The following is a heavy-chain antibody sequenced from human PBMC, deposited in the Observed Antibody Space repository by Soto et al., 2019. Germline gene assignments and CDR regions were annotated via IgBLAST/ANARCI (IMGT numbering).Heavy chain of an antibody. V-gene: IGHV1-2*02. CDR2: INPNSGAT. CDR1: GYTFTGYF. Sequence: ASVKVSCKASGYTFTGYFIHWVRQAPRQGLEWVGYINPNSGATKYAPRFQGRVTMTSDTSIRTAYMDLSNLRSDDTAVYYCARVYSSGANWFDPWGQGTLVTVSS. D-gene: IGHD6-19*01. CDR3: ARVYSSGANWFDP. J-gene: IGHJ5*02.